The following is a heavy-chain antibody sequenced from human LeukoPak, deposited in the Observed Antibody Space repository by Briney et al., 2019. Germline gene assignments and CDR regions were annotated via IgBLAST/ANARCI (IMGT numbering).Heavy chain of an antibody. CDR2: ISYDGSNK. V-gene: IGHV3-30*18. CDR1: GFTFSSYG. J-gene: IGHJ4*02. Sequence: GGSLRLSCAASGFTFSSYGIHWVRQAPGKGLEWVAFISYDGSNKYYADSVKGRFTIARDNSKNTLYLQMNSLRAEDTAVYYCANSYYDSSGLGFDYWGQGTLVTVSS. CDR3: ANSYYDSSGLGFDY. D-gene: IGHD3-22*01.